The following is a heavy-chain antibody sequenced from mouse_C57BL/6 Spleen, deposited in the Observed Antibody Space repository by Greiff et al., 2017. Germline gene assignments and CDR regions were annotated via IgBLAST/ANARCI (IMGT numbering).Heavy chain of an antibody. CDR1: GYTFTSYW. V-gene: IGHV1-61*01. CDR2: IYPSDSET. D-gene: IGHD2-4*01. Sequence: QVQLQQPGAELVRPGSSVKLSCKASGYTFTSYWMDWVKQRPGQGLEWIGNIYPSDSETHYNQKFKDKATLTVDKSSSTAYMQLSSLTSEDSAVYYCARHYYDYDGDYWGQGTTLTVSS. J-gene: IGHJ2*01. CDR3: ARHYYDYDGDY.